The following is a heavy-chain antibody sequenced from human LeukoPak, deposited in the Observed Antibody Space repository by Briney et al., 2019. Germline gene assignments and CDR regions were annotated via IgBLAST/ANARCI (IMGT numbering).Heavy chain of an antibody. J-gene: IGHJ4*02. Sequence: ASVKVSCKASGYTFTSYYMHWVRQAPGQGLEWMGWISAYNGNTNYAQKLQGRVTMTTDTSTSTAYMELRSLRSDDTAVYYCARALGDGNYDILTGYFLPDYWGQGTLVTVSS. CDR3: ARALGDGNYDILTGYFLPDY. D-gene: IGHD3-9*01. V-gene: IGHV1-18*04. CDR1: GYTFTSYY. CDR2: ISAYNGNT.